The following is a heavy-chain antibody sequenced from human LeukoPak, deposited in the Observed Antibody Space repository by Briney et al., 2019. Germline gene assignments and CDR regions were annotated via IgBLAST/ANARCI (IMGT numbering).Heavy chain of an antibody. CDR2: INSDGSST. CDR1: GFTFSSYW. D-gene: IGHD3-22*01. CDR3: ARGLKVVVITADAFDI. J-gene: IGHJ3*02. Sequence: PGGSLRLSCAASGFTFSSYWMHWVRQAPGKGLVWVSRINSDGSSTSYADSVKDRFTISRDNAKNTLYLQMNSLRAEDTAVYYCARGLKVVVITADAFDIWGQGTMVTVSS. V-gene: IGHV3-74*01.